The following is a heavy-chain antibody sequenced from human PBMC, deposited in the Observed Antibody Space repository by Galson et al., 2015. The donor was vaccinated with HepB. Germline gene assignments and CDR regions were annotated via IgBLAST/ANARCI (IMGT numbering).Heavy chain of an antibody. CDR2: INAYNGNT. CDR1: GYTFTSYG. D-gene: IGHD3-9*01. CDR3: ARAEVYYDILTGYYRWGWYFDY. V-gene: IGHV1-18*01. J-gene: IGHJ4*02. Sequence: VKVSCKASGYTFTSYGISWVRQAPGQGLEWMGWINAYNGNTNYAQKLQGRVTMTTDTSTSTAYMELRSLRSDDTAVYYCARAEVYYDILTGYYRWGWYFDYWGQGTLVTVSS.